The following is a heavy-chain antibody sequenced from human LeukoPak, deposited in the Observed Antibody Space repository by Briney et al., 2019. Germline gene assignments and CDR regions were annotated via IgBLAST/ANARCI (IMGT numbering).Heavy chain of an antibody. V-gene: IGHV1-18*04. J-gene: IGHJ4*02. D-gene: IGHD3-9*01. CDR1: GYTFTGYY. CDR2: ISAYNGYT. Sequence: ASVKVSCKASGYTFTGYYMHWVRQAPGQGLEWMGWISAYNGYTNYAQKLQGRVTMTTDTSTSTVYMELRSLRSDDTAVYYCARSPHILTGENFDYWGQGTLLTVSS. CDR3: ARSPHILTGENFDY.